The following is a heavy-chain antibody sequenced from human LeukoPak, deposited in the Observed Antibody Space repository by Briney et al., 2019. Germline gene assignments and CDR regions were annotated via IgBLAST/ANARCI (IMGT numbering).Heavy chain of an antibody. D-gene: IGHD6-13*01. CDR1: GFAFSNYW. J-gene: IGHJ6*03. V-gene: IGHV3-74*01. CDR3: LAGYYYYYMDV. Sequence: GGSLRLSCAASGFAFSNYWLHWVRQAPGKGLVWVARINTHGSSTNYADSVKGRYTISRDNAKNTLYLQMTSLSAEDTAVYYALAGYYYYYMDVWGKGTTVTVSS. CDR2: INTHGSST.